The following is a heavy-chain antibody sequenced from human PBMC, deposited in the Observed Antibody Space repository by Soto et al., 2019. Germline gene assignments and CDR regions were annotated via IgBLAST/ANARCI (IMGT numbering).Heavy chain of an antibody. CDR2: INHSGST. CDR3: AREGLQYMVDY. D-gene: IGHD4-4*01. CDR1: GGSFSGYY. Sequence: SETLSLTCAVYGGSFSGYYWSWIRQPPGKGLEWIGEINHSGSTNYNPSLKSRVTISVDTSKNQFSLKLSSVTAADTAVYYCAREGLQYMVDYWGQGTLVTVPS. V-gene: IGHV4-34*01. J-gene: IGHJ4*02.